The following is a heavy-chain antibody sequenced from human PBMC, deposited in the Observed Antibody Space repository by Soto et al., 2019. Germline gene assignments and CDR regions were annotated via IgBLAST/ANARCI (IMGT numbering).Heavy chain of an antibody. CDR1: GGSSSSYY. CDR3: ARMTFDDYFDY. Sequence: PLETLSLTCTVSGGSSSSYYWSWIRQPPGKGLEWIGYIYYSGSTNYNPSLKSRVTISVDTSKNQFSLKLSSVTAADTAVYYCARMTFDDYFDYWGQGTLVTVSS. CDR2: IYYSGST. J-gene: IGHJ4*02. D-gene: IGHD2-21*02. V-gene: IGHV4-59*01.